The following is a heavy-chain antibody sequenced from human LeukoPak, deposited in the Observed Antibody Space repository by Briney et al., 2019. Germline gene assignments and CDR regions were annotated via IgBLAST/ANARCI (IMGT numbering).Heavy chain of an antibody. Sequence: SETLSLTCTVSGFSVTTDSYCWGWIRQPPGKGLEWIGYDYCGGNTNYDSSLKRRVTISVDTSKNQFSLTLTSVTAADTAVYFCASRDGYNSFDYWGQGTLVTVSS. V-gene: IGHV4-61*01. CDR3: ASRDGYNSFDY. CDR2: DYCGGNT. CDR1: GFSVTTDSYC. D-gene: IGHD5-24*01. J-gene: IGHJ4*02.